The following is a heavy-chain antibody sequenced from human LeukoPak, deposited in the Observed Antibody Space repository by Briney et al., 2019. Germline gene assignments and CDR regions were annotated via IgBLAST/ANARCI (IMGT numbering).Heavy chain of an antibody. D-gene: IGHD3-10*01. J-gene: IGHJ6*02. CDR3: AKDLKSMVRGACVDA. CDR2: ITYDGYYK. CDR1: GFTFSSYG. V-gene: IGHV3-30*18. Sequence: GGSLRLSCAASGFTFSSYGMHWVRQAPGKGLEWVAVITYDGYYKYYADSVKGRFTISSDNSKNTLFLQMNSLRAEDTAVYYCAKDLKSMVRGACVDAWGQGTTVTVSS.